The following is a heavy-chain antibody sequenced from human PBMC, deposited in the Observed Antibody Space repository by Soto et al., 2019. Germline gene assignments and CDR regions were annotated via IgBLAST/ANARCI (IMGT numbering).Heavy chain of an antibody. Sequence: SVKVSVTASGVTFSSYAISWLRQAPGQALEWMGGIIPIFFTANYAQKFQGRVTITADKSTSTAYMELSSLRSEDTAVYYCARDREVWGAFDIWGQGTMVTVSS. J-gene: IGHJ3*02. CDR3: ARDREVWGAFDI. CDR1: GVTFSSYA. CDR2: IIPIFFTA. D-gene: IGHD3-16*01. V-gene: IGHV1-69*06.